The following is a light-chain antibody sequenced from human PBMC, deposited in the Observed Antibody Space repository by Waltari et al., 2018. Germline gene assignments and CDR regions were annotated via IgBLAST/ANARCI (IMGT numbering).Light chain of an antibody. Sequence: DIQMTQSPSSLSASVGDRVTITCRASQSISSYLNWYQQKPGKAPKLLIYSASSLESGVPSRFSGNGSGRDFTLIIRSLQPEDFASYYCQQSYINPLTFGQGTKLEIK. CDR1: QSISSY. CDR3: QQSYINPLT. CDR2: SAS. J-gene: IGKJ2*01. V-gene: IGKV1-39*01.